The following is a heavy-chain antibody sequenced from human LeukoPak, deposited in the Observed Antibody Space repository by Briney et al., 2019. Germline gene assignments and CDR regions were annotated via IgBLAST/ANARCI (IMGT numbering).Heavy chain of an antibody. J-gene: IGHJ4*02. V-gene: IGHV4-34*01. Sequence: PGGSLRLSCTASGFTFSGYPMNWVRQAPGKGLEWIGEINHSGSTNYNPSLKSRVTISVDTSKNQFSLKLSSVTAADTAVYYCARPEDSGSSLILRYWGQGTLVTVSS. D-gene: IGHD1-26*01. CDR1: GFTFSGYP. CDR2: INHSGST. CDR3: ARPEDSGSSLILRY.